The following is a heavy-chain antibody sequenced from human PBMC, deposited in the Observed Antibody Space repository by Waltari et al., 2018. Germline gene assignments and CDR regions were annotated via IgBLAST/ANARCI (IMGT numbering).Heavy chain of an antibody. CDR1: GYTLTELS. J-gene: IGHJ4*02. Sequence: QVQLVQSGAEVKKPGASVKVSCKVSGYTLTELSMHWVRQAPGQGLEWMGGFDPEDGQTIYAQKFQGRVTMTEDTSTDTAYMELSSLRSEDTAVYYCATDAPHCSGGSCYSRALDYWGQGTLVTVSS. CDR3: ATDAPHCSGGSCYSRALDY. V-gene: IGHV1-24*01. CDR2: FDPEDGQT. D-gene: IGHD2-15*01.